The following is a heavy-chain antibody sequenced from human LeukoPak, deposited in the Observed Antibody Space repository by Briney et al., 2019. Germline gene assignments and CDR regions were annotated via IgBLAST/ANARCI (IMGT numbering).Heavy chain of an antibody. D-gene: IGHD5-24*01. V-gene: IGHV3-74*01. J-gene: IGHJ4*02. CDR2: IDSDGSST. CDR1: GFTFSSYW. CDR3: ARAEMATINY. Sequence: GGSLRLSCAASGFTFSSYWMHWVRQAPGKGLVWVSRIDSDGSSTTYADSVKGRFTISRDNDKNTLYLQMNSLRAEDTAVYYCARAEMATINYWGQGTLVTVSS.